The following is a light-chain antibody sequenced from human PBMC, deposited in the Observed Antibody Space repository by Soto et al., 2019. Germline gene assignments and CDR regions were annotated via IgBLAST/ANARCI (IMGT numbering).Light chain of an antibody. CDR2: AAS. CDR1: QTISIY. Sequence: DLQMSQSPSSLSASVGDRVTITCRASQTISIYVNWYQQKSGKAPKLLIYAASTLQSGVPSRFSGSGSERQFTLIIDSLQPEDFATYFCQQSYSVPLTFGGGTRVEL. CDR3: QQSYSVPLT. J-gene: IGKJ4*01. V-gene: IGKV1-39*01.